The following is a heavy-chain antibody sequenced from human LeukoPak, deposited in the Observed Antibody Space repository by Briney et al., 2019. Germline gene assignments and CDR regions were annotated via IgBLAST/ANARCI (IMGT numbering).Heavy chain of an antibody. CDR1: GFTFGDYA. Sequence: GGSLRLSCIVSGFTFGDYAISWVRQAPGKGLEWVGFIRTKAFGGTPEYAASVKGRFTISRDDSKSIVYLQMNSLKTEYTAVYYCTRDGFGTVATGRYFDYWGQGTLVTVSS. J-gene: IGHJ4*02. V-gene: IGHV3-49*04. D-gene: IGHD1-26*01. CDR2: IRTKAFGGTP. CDR3: TRDGFGTVATGRYFDY.